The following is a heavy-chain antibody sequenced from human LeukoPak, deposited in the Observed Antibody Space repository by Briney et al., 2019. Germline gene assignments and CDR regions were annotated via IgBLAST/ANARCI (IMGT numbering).Heavy chain of an antibody. D-gene: IGHD3-22*01. J-gene: IGHJ3*02. CDR2: MNSDGTSI. Sequence: PGGSLGLPCAASGFTFSSSWMHWVRQAPGKGLVWVSRMNSDGTSITYADSVKGRFTVARDNAKNTLYLQMNSLRAEDTAVYYCTRELEVDDAFDIWGQGTMVTVSS. CDR3: TRELEVDDAFDI. CDR1: GFTFSSSW. V-gene: IGHV3-74*01.